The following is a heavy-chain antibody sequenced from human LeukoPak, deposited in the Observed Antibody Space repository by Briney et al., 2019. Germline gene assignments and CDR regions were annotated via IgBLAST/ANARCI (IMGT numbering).Heavy chain of an antibody. D-gene: IGHD5-18*01. J-gene: IGHJ4*02. CDR2: IYHSGST. Sequence: SETLSLTCTVSGYSISSGYYWGWIRQPPGKGLEWIGSIYHSGSTYYNPSLKSRVTISVDTSKNQFSLKLSSVTAADTAVYYCARLGYAEAYWGQGTLVTVSS. V-gene: IGHV4-38-2*02. CDR1: GYSISSGYY. CDR3: ARLGYAEAY.